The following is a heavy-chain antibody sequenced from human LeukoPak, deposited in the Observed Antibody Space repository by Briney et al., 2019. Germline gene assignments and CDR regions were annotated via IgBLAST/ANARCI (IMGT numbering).Heavy chain of an antibody. Sequence: PSETLSLTCTVSGDSTSSDRYYGGWVRQPPGKGLEWIGNIYYSGSTYYNPSLKSRVTMSVDTSKNQFFLKLNSVTAADTAVYYCARSRPYSGGYHLDYWGQGTLVTVSA. J-gene: IGHJ4*02. V-gene: IGHV4-39*01. D-gene: IGHD1-26*01. CDR1: GDSTSSDRYY. CDR2: IYYSGST. CDR3: ARSRPYSGGYHLDY.